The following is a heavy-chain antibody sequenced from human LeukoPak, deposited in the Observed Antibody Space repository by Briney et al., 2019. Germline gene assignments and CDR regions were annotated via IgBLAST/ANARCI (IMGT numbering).Heavy chain of an antibody. J-gene: IGHJ4*02. D-gene: IGHD3-9*01. CDR1: GFTFSSYT. CDR2: ISSSSSYT. V-gene: IGHV3-21*01. CDR3: ARATTYDILTGYFDY. Sequence: GGSLRLSCAASGFTFSSYTINWVRQAPGKGLAGVASISSSSSYTYYAESVKGRFTMARDNAKNSLYLQMNSLRAEDTAVYYCARATTYDILTGYFDYWGQGTLVTVSS.